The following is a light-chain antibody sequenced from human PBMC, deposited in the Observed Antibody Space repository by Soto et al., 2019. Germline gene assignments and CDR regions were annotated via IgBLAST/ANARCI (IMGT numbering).Light chain of an antibody. J-gene: IGLJ3*02. V-gene: IGLV6-57*01. CDR2: EGN. CDR1: SGSIASNY. CDR3: HADGSSNFWV. Sequence: NFMLTQPHSVSESPGKTVTISCTRSSGSIASNYVHWYQQRPGSSPTTVIYEGNHRPSGVPDRFSGSIDSSSNSASLTSSGLKNEDEDYYYCHADGSSNFWVFGGGTKLTVL.